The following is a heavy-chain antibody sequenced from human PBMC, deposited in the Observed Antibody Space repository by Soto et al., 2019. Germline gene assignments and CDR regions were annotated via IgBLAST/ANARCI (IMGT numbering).Heavy chain of an antibody. V-gene: IGHV1-69*02. D-gene: IGHD2-15*01. Sequence: QVQLVQSGAEVKKPGSSVKVSCKASGGTLSSYTFSWVRQAPGQGLEWMGRVIPNLGVTNYAKKFQGRFKVGGDTSQRTCHKEVKSLRYEEPAVDYCARKKRYCRVTSWPDFDYWGQGTLVTVSS. CDR2: VIPNLGVT. J-gene: IGHJ4*02. CDR3: ARKKRYCRVTSWPDFDY. CDR1: GGTLSSYT.